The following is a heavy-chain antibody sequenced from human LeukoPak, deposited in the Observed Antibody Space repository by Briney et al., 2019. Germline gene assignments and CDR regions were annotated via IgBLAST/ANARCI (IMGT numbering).Heavy chain of an antibody. D-gene: IGHD2-8*01. CDR3: ARDSRVYADY. J-gene: IGHJ4*02. Sequence: ASVKLSCKVSGYTFTVYYLHWVPQAPGQGLEGVRRIDPKSGGTLYAQKFQGRLTMTRDTSISTAYMEFSSLTSDDTAVYFCARDSRVYADYWGQGTLVTVSS. CDR1: GYTFTVYY. V-gene: IGHV1-2*06. CDR2: IDPKSGGT.